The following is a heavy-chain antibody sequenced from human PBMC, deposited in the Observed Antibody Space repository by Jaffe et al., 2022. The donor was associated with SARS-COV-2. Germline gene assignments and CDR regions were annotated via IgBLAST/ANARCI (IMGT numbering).Heavy chain of an antibody. J-gene: IGHJ4*02. V-gene: IGHV3-30*09. CDR3: ARDISAKDIASRSEWSLFFNY. D-gene: IGHD3-3*01. CDR2: LSSDGGHE. CDR1: GFTFRSYA. Sequence: QVQLVQSGGGVVQPGGSLRLSCAASGFTFRSYAMYWVRQAPGQGLEWVSVLSSDGGHEYVADSVKGRFASSRDNFRNTLFLEMDSLRSDDTAVYYCARDISAKDIASRSEWSLFFNYWGRGSPVTVSS.